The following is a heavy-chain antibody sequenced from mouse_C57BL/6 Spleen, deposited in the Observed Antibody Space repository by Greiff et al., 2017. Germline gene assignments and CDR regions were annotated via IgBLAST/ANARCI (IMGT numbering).Heavy chain of an antibody. D-gene: IGHD1-1*01. CDR2: IDPETGGT. V-gene: IGHV1-15*01. CDR3: TRPRSSYWYFDV. Sequence: VQLQQSGAELVRPGASVTLSCKASGYTFTDYEMHWVKQTPVHGLEWIGAIDPETGGTAYNQKFKGKAILTADKSSSTAYMELRSLTSEDSAVYYCTRPRSSYWYFDVWGTGTTVTVSS. J-gene: IGHJ1*03. CDR1: GYTFTDYE.